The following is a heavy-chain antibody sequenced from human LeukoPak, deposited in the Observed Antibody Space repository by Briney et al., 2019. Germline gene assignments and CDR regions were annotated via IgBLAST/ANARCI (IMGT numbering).Heavy chain of an antibody. D-gene: IGHD5-24*01. Sequence: GGSLRLSCAASGFRFSRYWMSWVRQASGKGLEWVASINQGESMIWYVDSVKGRFTISRDNANNLLFLQMNYMRVEDTAVYYCAKLLRDVTIYDFWGHGDLVTVSS. CDR1: GFRFSRYW. CDR2: INQGESMI. J-gene: IGHJ4*03. CDR3: AKLLRDVTIYDF. V-gene: IGHV3-7*01.